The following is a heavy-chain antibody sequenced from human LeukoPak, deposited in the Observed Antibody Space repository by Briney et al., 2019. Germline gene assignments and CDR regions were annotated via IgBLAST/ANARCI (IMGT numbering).Heavy chain of an antibody. V-gene: IGHV4-39*01. CDR2: IYYSGCT. Sequence: SETLSFTCTVSGGSISSSSYYLGWIRQPPGKGLEWIGSIYYSGCTYYNPSLKSRVTISVDTSKNQFSLKLSSVTAADTAVYYCATQDGGYWGQGTLVTVSS. CDR1: GGSISSSSYY. J-gene: IGHJ4*02. D-gene: IGHD3-10*01. CDR3: ATQDGGY.